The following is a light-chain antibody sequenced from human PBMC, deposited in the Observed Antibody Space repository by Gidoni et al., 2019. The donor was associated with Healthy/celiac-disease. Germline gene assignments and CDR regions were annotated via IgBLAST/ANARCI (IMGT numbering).Light chain of an antibody. V-gene: IGKV3-20*01. Sequence: DIVLPQSPGTLSLSPEERATLSCRASQSVSSSYLAWYQQKPGQAPRLLIYGASSRATGIPDRFSGSGSGTDFTLTISRLEPEDVAVYYCQQYGSSPLTFGPGTKVDIK. CDR2: GAS. J-gene: IGKJ3*01. CDR1: QSVSSSY. CDR3: QQYGSSPLT.